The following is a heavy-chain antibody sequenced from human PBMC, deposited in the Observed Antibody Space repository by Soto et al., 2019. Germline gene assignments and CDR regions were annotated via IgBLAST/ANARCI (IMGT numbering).Heavy chain of an antibody. V-gene: IGHV3-23*01. CDR2: ISQSDDTT. Sequence: VQLLESGGDLVQPGGSLRLSCATSGFTFSRHAMTWVRQAPGRGLEWVSSISQSDDTTYYAACVKGRFTISRDISKSTLYRQMRGLRAEDTAVYYCAKGYGDSDSWGQGTPVTVSS. CDR3: AKGYGDSDS. CDR1: GFTFSRHA. J-gene: IGHJ4*02. D-gene: IGHD4-17*01.